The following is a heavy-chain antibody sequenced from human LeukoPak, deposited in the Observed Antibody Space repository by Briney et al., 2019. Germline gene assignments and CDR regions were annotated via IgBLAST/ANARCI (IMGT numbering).Heavy chain of an antibody. V-gene: IGHV4-39*07. Sequence: KPSETLSLTCTVSGGSISSRSYYWGWVRQSPGKGLEWLGSIDYSGNIYNHPAFRSRVTTSMDTSKDEFSLNLASVTAADTAVYYCLREVPGAWGSYRTFDPWGQGTLVTVSS. J-gene: IGHJ5*02. D-gene: IGHD3-16*02. CDR2: IDYSGNI. CDR3: LREVPGAWGSYRTFDP. CDR1: GGSISSRSYY.